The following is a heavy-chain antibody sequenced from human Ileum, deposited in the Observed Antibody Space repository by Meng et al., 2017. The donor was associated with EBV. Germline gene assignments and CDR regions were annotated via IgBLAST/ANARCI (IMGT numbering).Heavy chain of an antibody. CDR1: GGSISSYY. J-gene: IGHJ4*02. V-gene: IGHV4-59*08. D-gene: IGHD2-15*01. CDR2: IYYSGST. Sequence: VQLEAPGPGLVQPSRTSSPPSTCLGGSISSYYWSWIRQPPGKGLEWIGYIYYSGSTNYNPSLKSRVTISVDTSKNQFSLNLSSVTAADTAAYYCARGGWSLDYWGQGTLVTVSS. CDR3: ARGGWSLDY.